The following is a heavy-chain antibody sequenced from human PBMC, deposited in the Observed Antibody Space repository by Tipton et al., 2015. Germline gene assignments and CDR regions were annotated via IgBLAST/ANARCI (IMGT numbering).Heavy chain of an antibody. J-gene: IGHJ4*02. CDR1: GFTFSSYA. CDR2: IWFDGSDK. CDR3: ARASPGILAGPDY. Sequence: SLRLSCAASGFTFSSYAMSWVRQAPGKGLEWVALIWFDGSDKYYADSVKGRFTISRDNSKNTVSLQMNSLRAEDTAVYYCARASPGILAGPDYWGRGTLVTVSS. D-gene: IGHD3-9*01. V-gene: IGHV3-33*08.